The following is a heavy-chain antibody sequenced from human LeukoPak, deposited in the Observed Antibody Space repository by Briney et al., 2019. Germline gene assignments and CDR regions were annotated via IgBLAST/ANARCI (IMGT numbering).Heavy chain of an antibody. V-gene: IGHV4-61*02. Sequence: SETLSLTCTVSGGSISNGSYHWSWIRQPAGKGLEWIGRIYTSGSTNYNPSLKSRVTISVNTSKNQFSLKLSSVTAADTAVYYCAWQGTYDSSGDDAFDIWGQGTMVTVSS. CDR3: AWQGTYDSSGDDAFDI. J-gene: IGHJ3*02. CDR1: GGSISNGSYH. D-gene: IGHD3-22*01. CDR2: IYTSGST.